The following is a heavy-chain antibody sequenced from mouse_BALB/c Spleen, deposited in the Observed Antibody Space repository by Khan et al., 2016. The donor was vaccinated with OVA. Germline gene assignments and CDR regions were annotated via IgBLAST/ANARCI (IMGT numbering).Heavy chain of an antibody. CDR1: GYSFTLYY. CDR3: ARGYDFFAY. J-gene: IGHJ3*01. CDR2: VNPNTGGT. V-gene: IGHV1-26*01. D-gene: IGHD2-14*01. Sequence: EVQLQESGPDLVKPGVSVKISCKASGYSFTLYYMSWVKQSHGKSLEWIGRVNPNTGGTDYNQEFKGKAILTVDKSSNTAYMELRSLTSEDCAVYYCARGYDFFAYWGQGTLVTVSA.